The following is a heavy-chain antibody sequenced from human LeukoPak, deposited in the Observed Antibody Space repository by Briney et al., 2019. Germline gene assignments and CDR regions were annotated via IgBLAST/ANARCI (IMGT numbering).Heavy chain of an antibody. J-gene: IGHJ4*02. V-gene: IGHV3-23*01. CDR2: ISGSGDST. Sequence: GGSLRLSCAASGFTFSHYTMYWVRQAPGQGLEWVSAISGSGDSTYYADSVKGRFTISGDNSKNTLYLQMNGLRAEDTAVYYCAKGRVRGANPALDYWGQGALVTVSS. CDR1: GFTFSHYT. CDR3: AKGRVRGANPALDY. D-gene: IGHD3-10*01.